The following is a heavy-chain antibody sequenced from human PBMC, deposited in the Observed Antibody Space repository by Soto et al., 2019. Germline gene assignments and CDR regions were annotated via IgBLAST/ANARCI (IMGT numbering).Heavy chain of an antibody. CDR3: ARGSRMRIPAASGRDYYYHGLDV. D-gene: IGHD5-18*01. Sequence: QVQLQQWGAGLLKPSETLSLKCSVYGGSFSGYYWWWIRQPPGKGLEWIGEINHRGSINYNPSLSSRVTMSVDTSKNKFSLKLNSVTAADTAVFYCARGSRMRIPAASGRDYYYHGLDVCGQGTAVTVSS. J-gene: IGHJ6*02. CDR2: INHRGSI. CDR1: GGSFSGYY. V-gene: IGHV4-34*01.